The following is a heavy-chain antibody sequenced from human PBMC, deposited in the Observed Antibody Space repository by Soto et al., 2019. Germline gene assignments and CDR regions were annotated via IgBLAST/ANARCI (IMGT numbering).Heavy chain of an antibody. CDR2: TYHSGST. CDR1: GYSISSGYY. Sequence: PSETLSLTCAVSGYSISSGYYWGWIRQPPGKGLEWIGSTYHSGSTYYNPSLKSRVTISVDTSKNQFSLKLSSVTAADTAVYYCARGGYSGYDYYYYYYGMDVWGQGTTVTVSS. V-gene: IGHV4-38-2*01. D-gene: IGHD5-12*01. J-gene: IGHJ6*02. CDR3: ARGGYSGYDYYYYYYGMDV.